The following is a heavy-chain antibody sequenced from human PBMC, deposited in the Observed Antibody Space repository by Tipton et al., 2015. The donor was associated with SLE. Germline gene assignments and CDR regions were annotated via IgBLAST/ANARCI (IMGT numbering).Heavy chain of an antibody. D-gene: IGHD1-1*01. CDR2: IYHSGST. V-gene: IGHV4-30-2*01. J-gene: IGHJ6*03. CDR3: ARGQLMGRAAPYIDV. CDR1: GGSISSDGYS. Sequence: LSLTCAVSGGSISSDGYSWSWIRQPPGKGLEWIGYIYHSGSTYYNPSLKSRVTISVDTSKNQFSLKLTSVTAADTAVYYCARGQLMGRAAPYIDVWGRGTTVIVSS.